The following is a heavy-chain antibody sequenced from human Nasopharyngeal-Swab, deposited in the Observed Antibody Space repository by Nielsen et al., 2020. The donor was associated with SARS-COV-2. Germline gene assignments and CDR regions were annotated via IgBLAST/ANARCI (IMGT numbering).Heavy chain of an antibody. D-gene: IGHD3-10*01. Sequence: SVKVSCKASGGTFSSYAISWVRQAPGQGLEWMGRIIPILGIANYAQKFQGRVTITADKSTSTAYMELSSLRSEDTAVYYCARDRYGSGSYYLDYWGQGTLVTVSS. CDR3: ARDRYGSGSYYLDY. CDR2: IIPILGIA. V-gene: IGHV1-69*04. CDR1: GGTFSSYA. J-gene: IGHJ4*02.